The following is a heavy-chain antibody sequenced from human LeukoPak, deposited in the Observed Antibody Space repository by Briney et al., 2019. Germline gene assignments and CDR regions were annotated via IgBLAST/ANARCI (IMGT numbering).Heavy chain of an antibody. CDR2: INHGGRT. Sequence: SETLSLTCAVYGGSFTGYYWSWIRQPPGQGLEWIGEINHGGRTNYNPSLKSRVSISVDPSKKQFSLKLSSVTAADTATYYCARSHYYDSSGSHNNWFDPWGQGTLVTVSS. V-gene: IGHV4-34*01. J-gene: IGHJ5*02. CDR1: GGSFTGYY. D-gene: IGHD3-22*01. CDR3: ARSHYYDSSGSHNNWFDP.